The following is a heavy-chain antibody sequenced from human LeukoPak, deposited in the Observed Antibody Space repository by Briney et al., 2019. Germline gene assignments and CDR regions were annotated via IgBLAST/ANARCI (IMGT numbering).Heavy chain of an antibody. J-gene: IGHJ4*02. CDR2: IYPGNSDT. V-gene: IGHV5-51*01. D-gene: IGHD6-19*01. Sequence: GESLKISCKGSGYSFFSHWIGWVRQMPGKGLEWMGIIYPGNSDTRYSPSFQGQVTISADRSISTAYLQWSSLKASDTAMFYCARLESSGCPDWGQGTLVTVSS. CDR1: GYSFFSHW. CDR3: ARLESSGCPD.